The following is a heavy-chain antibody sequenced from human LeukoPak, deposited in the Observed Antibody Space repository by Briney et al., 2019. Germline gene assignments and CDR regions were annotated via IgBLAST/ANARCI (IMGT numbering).Heavy chain of an antibody. CDR2: IIPIFGTA. D-gene: IGHD3-3*01. J-gene: IGHJ4*02. CDR3: ASHLTIFGVASPFDY. Sequence: ASVKVSCKASGGTFSSYAISWVRQVPGQGLEWMGGIIPIFGTANYAQKFQGRVTITADESTSTAYMELSSLRSEDTAVYYCASHLTIFGVASPFDYWGQGTLVTVSS. V-gene: IGHV1-69*13. CDR1: GGTFSSYA.